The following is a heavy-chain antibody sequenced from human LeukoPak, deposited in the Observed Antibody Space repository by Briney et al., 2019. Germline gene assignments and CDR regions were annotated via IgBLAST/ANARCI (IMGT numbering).Heavy chain of an antibody. D-gene: IGHD3-9*01. CDR3: ARDLPGIYDILTGESAFDI. CDR1: GYTFTGYY. J-gene: IGHJ3*02. CDR2: INPNSGGT. Sequence: GASVKVSCKASGYTFTGYYMHWVRQAPGQGLEWMGWINPNSGGTNYAQKFQGRVTMTRDTSISTAYMELSRLRSDDTAVYYCARDLPGIYDILTGESAFDIWGQGTMVTVSS. V-gene: IGHV1-2*02.